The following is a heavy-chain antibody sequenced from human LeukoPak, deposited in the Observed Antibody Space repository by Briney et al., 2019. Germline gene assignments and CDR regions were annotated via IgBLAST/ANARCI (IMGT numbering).Heavy chain of an antibody. Sequence: GGSLRLSCAASGFALSNYWMHWVRLAPGKGLVWVSRISGDEIWTSYADSVKGRFIISRDNAKNTLYLQMNSLRTEDTPVYYCAREYNAGPKQTDAFDIWGQGTMVTVSS. CDR1: GFALSNYW. V-gene: IGHV3-74*01. CDR2: ISGDEIWT. CDR3: AREYNAGPKQTDAFDI. D-gene: IGHD1-14*01. J-gene: IGHJ3*02.